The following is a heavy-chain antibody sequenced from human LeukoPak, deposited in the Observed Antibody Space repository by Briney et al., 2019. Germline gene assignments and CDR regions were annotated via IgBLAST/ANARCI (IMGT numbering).Heavy chain of an antibody. CDR2: IYQSGST. D-gene: IGHD3-3*01. V-gene: IGHV4-59*08. J-gene: IGHJ4*02. Sequence: SETLSLTCTVSGGSISSYHWSWLRQPPGKGLEWIGSIYQSGSTYYNPSLKSRVTISVDTSKNQFSLKVSSVTAADTALYYCANYWRTSSSPLEYWGQGTLITVSS. CDR1: GGSISSYH. CDR3: ANYWRTSSSPLEY.